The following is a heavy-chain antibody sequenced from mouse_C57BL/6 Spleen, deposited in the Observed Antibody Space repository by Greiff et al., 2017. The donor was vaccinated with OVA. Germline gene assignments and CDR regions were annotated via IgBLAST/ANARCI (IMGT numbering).Heavy chain of an antibody. CDR3: ARSPLLRYPVDY. V-gene: IGHV1-55*01. J-gene: IGHJ2*01. CDR2: IYPGSGST. D-gene: IGHD1-1*01. CDR1: GYTFTSYW. Sequence: QVQLKQPGAELVKPGASVKMSCKASGYTFTSYWITWVKQRPGQGLEWIGDIYPGSGSTNYNEKFKSKATLTVDTSSSTAYMQLSSLTSEDSAVYYCARSPLLRYPVDYWGQGTTLTVSS.